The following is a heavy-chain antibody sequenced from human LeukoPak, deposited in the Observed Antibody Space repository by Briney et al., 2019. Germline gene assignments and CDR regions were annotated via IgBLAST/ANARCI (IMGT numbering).Heavy chain of an antibody. Sequence: SETLSLTCTVSGGSISSSSYYWGWIRQPPGKGLEWIGSIYYSGITYYNPSLKSRVTISVDTSKNQFSLKLSSVTSADTAVYYCATGKYTLLPDIWGQGTMVTVSS. CDR2: IYYSGIT. V-gene: IGHV4-39*07. CDR3: ATGKYTLLPDI. J-gene: IGHJ3*02. D-gene: IGHD1-1*01. CDR1: GGSISSSSYY.